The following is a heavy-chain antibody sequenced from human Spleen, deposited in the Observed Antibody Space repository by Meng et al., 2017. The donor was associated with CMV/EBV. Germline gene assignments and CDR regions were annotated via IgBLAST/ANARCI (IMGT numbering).Heavy chain of an antibody. CDR1: GFTFTTYG. D-gene: IGHD3-3*01. V-gene: IGHV3-30*02. J-gene: IGHJ4*02. Sequence: GGSLRLSCAASGFTFTTYGMHWVRQAPGKALSWVAFIQSDGSKEYYADSVKGRFTISRDNSRTTLYRQMNSLRAEDTAVYYCSTIRFLDWLFPFYYWGQGTLVTVSS. CDR2: IQSDGSKE. CDR3: STIRFLDWLFPFYY.